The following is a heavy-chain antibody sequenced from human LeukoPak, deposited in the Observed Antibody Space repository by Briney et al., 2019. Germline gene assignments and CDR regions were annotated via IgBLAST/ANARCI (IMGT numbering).Heavy chain of an antibody. D-gene: IGHD1-26*01. CDR1: GLTFSGYD. CDR2: MSYGGQNE. V-gene: IGHV3-30*03. Sequence: GGSLRLSCAASGLTFSGYDMHWVRQAPGKGPEWVAVMSYGGQNERYADSVKGRFTVSRDNPKNSLYLQMNSLRDEDTAVYYCAGSGSYRFDYWGQGTLVTVSS. J-gene: IGHJ4*02. CDR3: AGSGSYRFDY.